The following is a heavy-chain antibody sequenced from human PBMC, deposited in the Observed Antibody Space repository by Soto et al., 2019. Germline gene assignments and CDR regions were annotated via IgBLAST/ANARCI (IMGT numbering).Heavy chain of an antibody. CDR1: GGSISSYY. CDR2: IYYSGST. D-gene: IGHD6-19*01. V-gene: IGHV4-59*01. CDR3: ARDQSSGWYGGGYYYYGMDV. Sequence: ETLSLTCTVSGGSISSYYWGWIRQPPGKGLEWIGYIYYSGSTNYNPSLKSRVTISVDTSKNQFSLKLSSVTAADTAVYYCARDQSSGWYGGGYYYYGMDVWGQGTTVTVSS. J-gene: IGHJ6*02.